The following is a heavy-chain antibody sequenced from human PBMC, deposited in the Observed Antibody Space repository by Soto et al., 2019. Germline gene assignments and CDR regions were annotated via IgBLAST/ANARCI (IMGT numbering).Heavy chain of an antibody. D-gene: IGHD1-26*01. V-gene: IGHV3-7*01. Sequence: EVQLVESGGGLVQPGWSLRLSCAASGFIFNSRYMSWVRQAPGKGLEWVANINEDGSDKRHVDSVKGRFTISRDNAKNSLYLQMNSLRAEDTAVYYCARVEIGSYDYWGQGTLVTVSS. CDR1: GFIFNSRY. CDR3: ARVEIGSYDY. J-gene: IGHJ4*02. CDR2: INEDGSDK.